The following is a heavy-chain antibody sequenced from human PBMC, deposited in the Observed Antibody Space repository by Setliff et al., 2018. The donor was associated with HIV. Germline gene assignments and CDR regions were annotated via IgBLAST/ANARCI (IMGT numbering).Heavy chain of an antibody. Sequence: PSETLSLTCTVSGGSLDSTSYCWGWTRQPPGKGREWIGSISYSGTTYYNPSLKSRGTISVDRYRHQFSLTLSSVTAADTATYHCASRGIVEVTISRPDEYFVHWGHGTLVTVSS. V-gene: IGHV4-39*01. J-gene: IGHJ1*01. CDR2: ISYSGTT. D-gene: IGHD3-22*01. CDR1: GGSLDSTSYC. CDR3: ASRGIVEVTISRPDEYFVH.